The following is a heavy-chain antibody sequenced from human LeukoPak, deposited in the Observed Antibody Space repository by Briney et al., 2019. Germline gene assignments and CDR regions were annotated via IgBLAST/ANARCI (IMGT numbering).Heavy chain of an antibody. CDR1: GFTFSDYY. CDR2: ISATGGTI. J-gene: IGHJ4*02. CDR3: ARAISGSPIDY. V-gene: IGHV3-11*04. D-gene: IGHD1-26*01. Sequence: PGGSLRLSCAASGFTFSDYYMSWIRQAPGKGLEWVSYISATGGTIYYADSVKGRFTISRDNAKNSLYLQMNSLRAGDTAVYYCARAISGSPIDYWGQGTLVTVSS.